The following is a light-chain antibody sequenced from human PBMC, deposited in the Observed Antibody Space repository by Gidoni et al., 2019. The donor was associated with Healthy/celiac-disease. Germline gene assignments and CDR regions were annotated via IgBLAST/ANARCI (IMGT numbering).Light chain of an antibody. CDR1: QSLVYSDGNTY. Sequence: GVMTQSPLSLPVTLGQPASLSCRSSQSLVYSDGNTYVNWCQQRPGQSPRRLIYQVSYRDSGLPDRFSGSGSGTDFPLKSSRGEAEDVGLYYCMQGTHWPRTFGQGTKVEIK. CDR3: MQGTHWPRT. J-gene: IGKJ1*01. V-gene: IGKV2-30*01. CDR2: QVS.